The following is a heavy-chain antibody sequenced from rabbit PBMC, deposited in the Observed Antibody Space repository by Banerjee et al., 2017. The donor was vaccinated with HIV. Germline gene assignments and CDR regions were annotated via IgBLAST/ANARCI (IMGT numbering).Heavy chain of an antibody. D-gene: IGHD5-1*01. J-gene: IGHJ4*01. V-gene: IGHV1S45*01. CDR3: ASDQYGSDNGYDL. CDR2: INTGSGSA. Sequence: EESGGDLVKPEGSLTLTCTASGFSFSNSYWICWVRQAPGKGLEWIGCINTGSGSAVYASWAKGRFTISKTSSTTVTLQMASLTVADTATYFCASDQYGSDNGYDLWGPGTLVTVS. CDR1: GFSFSNSYW.